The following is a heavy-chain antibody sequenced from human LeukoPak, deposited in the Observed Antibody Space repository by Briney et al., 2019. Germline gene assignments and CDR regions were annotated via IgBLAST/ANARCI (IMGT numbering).Heavy chain of an antibody. V-gene: IGHV3-74*01. CDR2: IKGDGSHA. CDR1: GFTFSNYW. CDR3: AKDIGIAVAGIDI. Sequence: GGSLRLSCAASGFTFSNYWMHWVRQAPGKGLVWVSRIKGDGSHAIYADSVKGRFTISRDNAKNTLYLQMNSLRAEDTALYYCAKDIGIAVAGIDIWGQGTMVTVSS. D-gene: IGHD6-19*01. J-gene: IGHJ3*02.